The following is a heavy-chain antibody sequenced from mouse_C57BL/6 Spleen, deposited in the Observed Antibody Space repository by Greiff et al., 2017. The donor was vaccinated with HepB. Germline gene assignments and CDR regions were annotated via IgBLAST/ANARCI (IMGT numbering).Heavy chain of an antibody. CDR3: ARGDGNPWYFDV. D-gene: IGHD2-1*01. Sequence: QVQLQQSGAELVKPGASVKISCKASGYAFSSYWMNWVKQRPGKGLEWIGQIYPGDGDTNYNGKFKGKATLTADKSSSTAYMQLSSLTSEDSAVYFCARGDGNPWYFDVWGTGTTVTVSS. CDR2: IYPGDGDT. J-gene: IGHJ1*03. CDR1: GYAFSSYW. V-gene: IGHV1-80*01.